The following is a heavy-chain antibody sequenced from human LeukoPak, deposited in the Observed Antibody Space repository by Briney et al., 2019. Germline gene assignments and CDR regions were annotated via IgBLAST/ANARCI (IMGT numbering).Heavy chain of an antibody. CDR2: IYPSGTS. CDR3: AREESSGYYFPFDY. D-gene: IGHD3-22*01. J-gene: IGHJ4*02. CDR1: GGSISSYY. Sequence: SETLSLTCTVSGGSISSYYWSWIRQPAGRGLEWIGRIYPSGTSNANPSLKSRVTMSLDTSKNQLSLKLTSVTAADTAVYYCAREESSGYYFPFDYWGQGTLDTVSS. V-gene: IGHV4-4*07.